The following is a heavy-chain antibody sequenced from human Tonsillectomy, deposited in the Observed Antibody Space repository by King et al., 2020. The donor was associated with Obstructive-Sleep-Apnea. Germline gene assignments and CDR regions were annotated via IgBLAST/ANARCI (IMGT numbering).Heavy chain of an antibody. Sequence: VQLVESGGGLVQPGGSLGLSCAASGFTFSTYAMSWVRQAPGKGLEWVSSISGSGGSTYYADSAKGRFTISRDNSKNTLFLQMNSLRAEDTAVYYCAKDLQAGTTGWFVPWGQGTLVTVSS. D-gene: IGHD1-7*01. CDR2: ISGSGGST. CDR1: GFTFSTYA. V-gene: IGHV3-23*04. CDR3: AKDLQAGTTGWFVP. J-gene: IGHJ5*02.